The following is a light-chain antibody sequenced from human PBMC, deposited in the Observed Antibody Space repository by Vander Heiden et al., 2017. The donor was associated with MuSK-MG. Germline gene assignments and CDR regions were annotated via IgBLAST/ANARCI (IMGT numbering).Light chain of an antibody. Sequence: DIQMTPSPSSLSASVGDRVTITCRASQNISSYLNWYQQKPGKAPKLLIYAASSLQSGVPSRFSGSGAGTDFTLTISSLQPEDFATYYCQQSYSTPFTFGPGTKVDIK. CDR2: AAS. J-gene: IGKJ3*01. CDR1: QNISSY. V-gene: IGKV1-39*01. CDR3: QQSYSTPFT.